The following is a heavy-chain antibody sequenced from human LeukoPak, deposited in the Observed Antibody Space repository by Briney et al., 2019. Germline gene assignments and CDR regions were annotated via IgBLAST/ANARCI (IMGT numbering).Heavy chain of an antibody. CDR3: ARGLISQRWLQSHYYGMDV. Sequence: ASVKVSCKASGYTFTSYDINWVRQATGQGLEWMGWTNPNSGNTGYAQKFQGRVTMTRNTSISTAYMELSSLRSEDTAVYYCARGLISQRWLQSHYYGMDVWGQGTTVTVSS. V-gene: IGHV1-8*01. J-gene: IGHJ6*02. CDR2: TNPNSGNT. D-gene: IGHD5-12*01. CDR1: GYTFTSYD.